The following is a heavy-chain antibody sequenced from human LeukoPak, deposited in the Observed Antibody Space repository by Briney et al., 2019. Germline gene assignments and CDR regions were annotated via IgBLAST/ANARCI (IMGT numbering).Heavy chain of an antibody. CDR1: GGSISSYY. Sequence: SETLSLTCTVSGGSISSYYWSWIRQPAGKGLEWIWRIYTSGSTNYNPSLKSRVTISVDKSKNQFSLKLSSVTAADTAVYYCAKGGCSWPFDYWGQGTLVTVSS. CDR3: AKGGCSWPFDY. CDR2: IYTSGST. J-gene: IGHJ4*02. D-gene: IGHD6-13*01. V-gene: IGHV4-4*07.